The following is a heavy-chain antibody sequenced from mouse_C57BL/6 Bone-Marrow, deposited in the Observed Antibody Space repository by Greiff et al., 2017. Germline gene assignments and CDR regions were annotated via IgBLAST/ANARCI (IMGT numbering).Heavy chain of an antibody. J-gene: IGHJ4*01. CDR3: VRLRLLRAMDY. CDR2: IRSKSNNYAT. CDR1: GFSFNTYA. D-gene: IGHD1-1*01. Sequence: DVKLQESGGGLVQPKGSLKLSCAASGFSFNTYAMNWVRQAPGKGLEWVARIRSKSNNYATYYADSVKDRFTISRDDSESMLYLQMNNLKTEDTAMYYCVRLRLLRAMDYWGQGTSVTVSS. V-gene: IGHV10-1*01.